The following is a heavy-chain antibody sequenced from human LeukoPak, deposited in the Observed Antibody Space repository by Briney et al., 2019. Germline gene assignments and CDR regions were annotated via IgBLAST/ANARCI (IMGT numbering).Heavy chain of an antibody. CDR3: ARAGGSYYFDY. CDR1: GYTLTELS. CDR2: FDPEDGET. J-gene: IGHJ4*02. Sequence: ASVKVSCKVSGYTLTELSMHWVRQAPGKGLEWMGGFDPEDGETIYAQKFQGRVTMTRDMSTSTVYMELSSLRSEDTAVYYCARAGGSYYFDYWGQGTLVTVSS. D-gene: IGHD1-26*01. V-gene: IGHV1-24*01.